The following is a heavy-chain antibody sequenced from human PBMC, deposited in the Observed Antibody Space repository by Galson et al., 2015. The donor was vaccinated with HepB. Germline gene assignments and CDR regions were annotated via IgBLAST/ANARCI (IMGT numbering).Heavy chain of an antibody. CDR1: GYTFTGYY. V-gene: IGHV1-2*02. CDR2: INPNSGGT. J-gene: IGHJ5*02. Sequence: SVKVSCKASGYTFTGYYMNWVRQAPGQGLEWMGRINPNSGGTNYAQNFQGRVTMTRDTSISTAYMELSSLRSDDTAVYYCARPSGSIKRSVVVIGSWFDPWGQGTLVTVSS. CDR3: ARPSGSIKRSVVVIGSWFDP. D-gene: IGHD3-22*01.